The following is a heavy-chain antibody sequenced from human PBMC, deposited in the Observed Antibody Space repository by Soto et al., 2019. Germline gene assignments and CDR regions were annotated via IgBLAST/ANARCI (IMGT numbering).Heavy chain of an antibody. J-gene: IGHJ6*02. CDR3: TTGPRHYYYGMDV. Sequence: PGGSLRLSCAASGFTFSNAWMNWVRQAPGKGLEWVGRIKSKTDGGTTDYAAPVKGRFTISRDDSKNTLYLQMNSLKTEDTAVYYCTTGPRHYYYGMDVWGQGTTVTVSS. CDR2: IKSKTDGGTT. CDR1: GFTFSNAW. V-gene: IGHV3-15*07.